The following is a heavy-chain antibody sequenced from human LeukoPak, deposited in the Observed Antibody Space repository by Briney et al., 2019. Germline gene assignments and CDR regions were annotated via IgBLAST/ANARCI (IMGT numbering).Heavy chain of an antibody. CDR1: GGTFSGHT. Sequence: SVKVSCKASGGTFSGHTFSWVRHAPGQGLEWMGRIIPILDIANYAQKFQGRVTITAHKYTSTHYMALSSLTSEDTAVYCGARGGQLSTGAYFDYWGQGTLVTIAS. D-gene: IGHD6-6*01. V-gene: IGHV1-69*02. CDR2: IIPILDIA. CDR3: ARGGQLSTGAYFDY. J-gene: IGHJ4*02.